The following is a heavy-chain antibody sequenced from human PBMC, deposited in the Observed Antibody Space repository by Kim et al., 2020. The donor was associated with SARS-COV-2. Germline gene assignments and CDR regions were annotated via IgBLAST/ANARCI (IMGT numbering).Heavy chain of an antibody. CDR3: AKGRYYYVFDY. Sequence: GGSLRLSCAASGFTFGSFWMSWVRQAPGKGLEWVATVKKDESETYYVDSVKGRFTISRDNARKSLFLQMNSLRDEDTAVYFCAKGRYYYVFDYRGQVALV. CDR2: VKKDESET. D-gene: IGHD3-10*02. J-gene: IGHJ4*02. V-gene: IGHV3-7*01. CDR1: GFTFGSFW.